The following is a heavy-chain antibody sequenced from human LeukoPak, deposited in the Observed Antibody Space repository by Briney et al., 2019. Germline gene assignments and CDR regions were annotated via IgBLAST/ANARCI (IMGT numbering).Heavy chain of an antibody. CDR3: ARDQRNSGSYRFEY. Sequence: GASVKVSCKTSGYTFSGYGISWVRQAPGQGLEWMGWITGNNGNTNYAPSLQGRITMTTDTSTNTAYMELTSLKSDDTAVYYCARDQRNSGSYRFEYWGQGTLVTVS. V-gene: IGHV1-18*01. CDR1: GYTFSGYG. CDR2: ITGNNGNT. J-gene: IGHJ4*02. D-gene: IGHD1-26*01.